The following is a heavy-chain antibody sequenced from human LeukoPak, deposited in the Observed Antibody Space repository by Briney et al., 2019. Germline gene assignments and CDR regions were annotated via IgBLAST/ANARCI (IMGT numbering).Heavy chain of an antibody. D-gene: IGHD2-15*01. CDR1: GFTFSSYA. V-gene: IGHV3-11*01. Sequence: PGGSLRLSCAASGFTFSSYAMSWIRQAPGKGLEWVSYISSSGSTIYYADSVKGRFTISRDNAKNSLYLQMNSLRAEDTAVYYCVPYCSGGSCYSGYYFDYWGQGTLVTVSS. CDR3: VPYCSGGSCYSGYYFDY. J-gene: IGHJ4*02. CDR2: ISSSGSTI.